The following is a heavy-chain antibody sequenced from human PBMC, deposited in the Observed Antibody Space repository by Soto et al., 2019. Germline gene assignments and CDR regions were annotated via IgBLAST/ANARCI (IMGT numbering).Heavy chain of an antibody. D-gene: IGHD5-18*01. CDR1: GFTFSSYG. V-gene: IGHV3-30*18. CDR2: ISYDGSNK. CDR3: AKCASVDTAMVRAYYFEY. Sequence: QVQLVESGGGVVQPGRSLRLSCAASGFTFSSYGMHWVRQATGKRLEWVAVISYDGSNKYYAYSVKGRFTISRDNSKNTLYLQMKSLRAEDTAVYYCAKCASVDTAMVRAYYFEYWGQGTLVTVSS. J-gene: IGHJ4*02.